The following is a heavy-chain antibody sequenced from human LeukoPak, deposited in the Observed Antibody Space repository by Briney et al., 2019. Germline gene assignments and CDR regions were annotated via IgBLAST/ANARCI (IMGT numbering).Heavy chain of an antibody. CDR3: ARDPDY. CDR1: GFTFSSYA. Sequence: GGSLRLSCAASGFTFSSYAMSWVRQAPGKGLEWVANIKQDGSEKYVDSVKGRFTISRDNAKNSLYLQMNSLRAEDTAVYYCARDPDYWGQGTLVTVSS. CDR2: IKQDGSEK. J-gene: IGHJ4*02. V-gene: IGHV3-7*01.